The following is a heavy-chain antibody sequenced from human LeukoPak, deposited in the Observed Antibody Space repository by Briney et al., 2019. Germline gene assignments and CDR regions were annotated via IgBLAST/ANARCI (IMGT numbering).Heavy chain of an antibody. CDR3: ARGISSSSSLPNY. D-gene: IGHD6-6*01. CDR1: GFTFDDYA. J-gene: IGHJ4*02. CDR2: ISWDGGKA. Sequence: GGSLRLSCAASGFTFDDYAMHWVRQAPGKGLEWVSLISWDGGKAYYADSVQGRFTISRDNSKNSLYLQMNSLGVEDTALYYCARGISSSSSLPNYWGQGTLVTVSS. V-gene: IGHV3-43D*03.